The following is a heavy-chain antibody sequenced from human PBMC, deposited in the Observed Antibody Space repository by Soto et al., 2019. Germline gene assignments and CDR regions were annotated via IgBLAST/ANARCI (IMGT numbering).Heavy chain of an antibody. Sequence: SETLSLTCTVSGGSISSYYWSWIRQPPGKGLEWIGYIYYSGSTNYNPSHKSRVTISVDTSKNQFSLKMSSVTAADTAVYYCARLATRYYFDYWGQGTLVTVS. CDR2: IYYSGST. CDR3: ARLATRYYFDY. V-gene: IGHV4-59*01. J-gene: IGHJ4*02. D-gene: IGHD1-1*01. CDR1: GGSISSYY.